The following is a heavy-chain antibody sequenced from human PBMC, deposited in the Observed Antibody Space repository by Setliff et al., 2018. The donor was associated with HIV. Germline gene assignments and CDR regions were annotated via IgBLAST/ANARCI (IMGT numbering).Heavy chain of an antibody. CDR1: GDSISSGSYF. D-gene: IGHD1-1*01. Sequence: KPSETLSLTCSVSGDSISSGSYFWGWIRQTPGKGLEWIGNIYYTGFAYYNPSLKSLVTISLDTSKTHFYLNLPSVTDADTAVYFCTREGRGDPAMATTRIDYWGQGKLVTVSS. CDR3: TREGRGDPAMATTRIDY. CDR2: IYYTGFA. J-gene: IGHJ4*02. V-gene: IGHV4-39*02.